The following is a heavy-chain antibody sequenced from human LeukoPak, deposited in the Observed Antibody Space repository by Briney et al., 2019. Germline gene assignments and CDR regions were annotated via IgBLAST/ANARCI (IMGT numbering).Heavy chain of an antibody. D-gene: IGHD6-19*01. J-gene: IGHJ4*02. Sequence: QTLSLTCAISGDSVSSYSAAWNGIRPSPSSGLEWLGRTYYRSKWYNDYAVSVKGRITINPDTSKNQFSLQLNSVTPEDTAVYYCARDLSSGWYYFDYWGQGTLVTVSS. CDR3: ARDLSSGWYYFDY. CDR1: GDSVSSYSAA. V-gene: IGHV6-1*01. CDR2: TYYRSKWYN.